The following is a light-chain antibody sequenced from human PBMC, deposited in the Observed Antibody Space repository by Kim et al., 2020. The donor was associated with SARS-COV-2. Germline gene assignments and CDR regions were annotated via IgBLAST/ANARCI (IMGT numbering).Light chain of an antibody. J-gene: IGKJ4*01. V-gene: IGKV1-27*01. CDR1: RDIRNY. CDR3: KMYNDAPLT. Sequence: ATVGDRVTIACRASRDIRNYLAWYQQKSVKVPKLLIYAASTLQSGVQSRFSGSGSGTDFTLIISSLQPEDVATYYCKMYNDAPLTFGGGTKVDIK. CDR2: AAS.